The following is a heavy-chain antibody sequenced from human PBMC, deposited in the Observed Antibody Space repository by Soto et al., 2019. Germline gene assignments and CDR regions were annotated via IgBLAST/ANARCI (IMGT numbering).Heavy chain of an antibody. D-gene: IGHD3-16*01. CDR3: ARDYGSFDY. V-gene: IGHV3-74*01. CDR2: IKSDGSST. J-gene: IGHJ4*02. CDR1: GFTFSSYW. Sequence: EVQLVESGGGLVQPGGSLRLSCAASGFTFSSYWMHWVRQAPGKGLVWVSRIKSDGSSTSYADSVQGRFTIAIDNAKNTLYLQMNRLRVEDRDVYYCARDYGSFDYWGQGTLVTVSS.